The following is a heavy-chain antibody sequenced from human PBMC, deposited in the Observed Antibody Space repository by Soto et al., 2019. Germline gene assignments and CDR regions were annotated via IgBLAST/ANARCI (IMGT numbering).Heavy chain of an antibody. Sequence: ASVKVSCKASGYTFTSYGISWVRQAPGQGLEWMGWISAYNGNTNYAQKLQGRVTMTTDTSTSTAYMELRSLRSDDTAVYYCAREYYDFWSGSTHYYYYMDVWGKGTTVTVSS. V-gene: IGHV1-18*01. D-gene: IGHD3-3*01. CDR3: AREYYDFWSGSTHYYYYMDV. J-gene: IGHJ6*03. CDR1: GYTFTSYG. CDR2: ISAYNGNT.